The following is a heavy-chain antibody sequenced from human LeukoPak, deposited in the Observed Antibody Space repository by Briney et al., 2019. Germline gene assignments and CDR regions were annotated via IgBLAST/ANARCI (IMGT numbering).Heavy chain of an antibody. V-gene: IGHV3-23*01. CDR2: ITGSGGSA. J-gene: IGHJ6*03. Sequence: GGSVRLSCAASGFTFSSYAMSWVRQAPGKGLEWVSAITGSGGSAYYADSVRGRFTISRDNSKNTLYLQMNSLRAEDTAVYYCAKSYDSSGSYYYYYMDVWGKGTTVTVSS. CDR3: AKSYDSSGSYYYYYMDV. CDR1: GFTFSSYA. D-gene: IGHD3-22*01.